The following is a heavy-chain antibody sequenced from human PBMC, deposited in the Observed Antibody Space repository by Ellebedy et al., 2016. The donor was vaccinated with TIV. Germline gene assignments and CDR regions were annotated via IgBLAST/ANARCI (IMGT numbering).Heavy chain of an antibody. J-gene: IGHJ4*02. Sequence: GESLKISXAASGFYFGDYWMSWVRQAPGKGLEWVANIKKDGREKNYVDSVRGRFTISRDNAKNSLYLQMSSLRAEDTALYYCAKDFSGDSPDYWGQGTLVTVSS. D-gene: IGHD4-17*01. CDR1: GFYFGDYW. CDR3: AKDFSGDSPDY. V-gene: IGHV3-7*01. CDR2: IKKDGREK.